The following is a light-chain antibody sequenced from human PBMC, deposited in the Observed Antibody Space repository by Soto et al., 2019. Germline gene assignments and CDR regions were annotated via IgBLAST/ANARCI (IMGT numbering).Light chain of an antibody. Sequence: QSALTQSASVSGSPGQSITISCTGTSSDVGSYNLVSWYQQHPGKAPKLRIYEGTQRPSGISNRFSGSKSGNTASLTISGLQAEDEADYHCCSYAGSSTYVFGTGTKLTVL. J-gene: IGLJ1*01. CDR1: SSDVGSYNL. CDR2: EGT. CDR3: CSYAGSSTYV. V-gene: IGLV2-23*01.